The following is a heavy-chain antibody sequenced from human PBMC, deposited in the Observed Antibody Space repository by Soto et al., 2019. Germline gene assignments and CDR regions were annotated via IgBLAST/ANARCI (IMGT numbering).Heavy chain of an antibody. CDR2: ISYDGSNK. J-gene: IGHJ6*02. V-gene: IGHV3-30-3*01. CDR1: GFTFSSYA. D-gene: IGHD3-16*01. Sequence: GGSLRLSCAASGFTFSSYAMHWVRQAPGKGLEWVAVISYDGSNKYYADSVKGRFTISRDNSKNTLYLQMNSLRAEDTAVYYCARDGGRWPTTYYYYGMDVWGQGTTVTVSS. CDR3: ARDGGRWPTTYYYYGMDV.